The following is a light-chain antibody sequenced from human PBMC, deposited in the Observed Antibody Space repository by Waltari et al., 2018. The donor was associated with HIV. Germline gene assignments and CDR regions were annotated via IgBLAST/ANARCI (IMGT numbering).Light chain of an antibody. CDR3: ATWDDSLNAWV. CDR2: SYG. CDR1: SSNIGSNT. V-gene: IGLV1-44*01. Sequence: QSVLNQSPSASGTPGQRVIISCSGSSSNIGSNTVTWYQQFPGTAPKLLIYSYGKRPSGVPERFSGSKSATSASLAISGLRSEVEADYYCATWDDSLNAWVFGGGTKLTVL. J-gene: IGLJ3*02.